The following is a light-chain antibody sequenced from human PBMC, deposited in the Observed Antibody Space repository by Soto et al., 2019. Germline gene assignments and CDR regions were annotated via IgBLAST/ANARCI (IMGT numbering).Light chain of an antibody. CDR1: SSDVGSSNG. Sequence: QSALTQPPSVSGSPGHSVAISCTGTSSDVGSSNGVSWYQQPPGTAPKLMIYDVTNRPSGVPDRFSGFKSGNTASLTISGLQAEDEADYYCSSYTSSGTYVFGTGTKVTVL. J-gene: IGLJ1*01. V-gene: IGLV2-18*02. CDR2: DVT. CDR3: SSYTSSGTYV.